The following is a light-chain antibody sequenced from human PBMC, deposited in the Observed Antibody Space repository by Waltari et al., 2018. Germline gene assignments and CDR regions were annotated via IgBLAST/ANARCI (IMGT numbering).Light chain of an antibody. Sequence: DIQMTQSPSTLSASVGDRVPITCRASQYIGSRLAWYQQKPGKAPKLLIYKASNLQSGVPSRFSGSGSGTDFTLTISSLQPEDFATYYCQQYNAYHTFGQGTILEVK. J-gene: IGKJ2*01. V-gene: IGKV1-5*03. CDR3: QQYNAYHT. CDR1: QYIGSR. CDR2: KAS.